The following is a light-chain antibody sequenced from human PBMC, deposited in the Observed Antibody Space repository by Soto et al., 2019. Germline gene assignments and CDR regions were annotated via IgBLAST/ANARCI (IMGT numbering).Light chain of an antibody. Sequence: QSALTQPASVSGAPGQSIAVSCTGTSSDIGTFNYVSWYQQHPGKAPKLMIHEVSNRPSGVSDRFSGSKSGNTASLTISGLQADDEADYYCSSHTTYNTRDFGTGTKVTVL. CDR1: SSDIGTFNY. V-gene: IGLV2-14*01. J-gene: IGLJ1*01. CDR2: EVS. CDR3: SSHTTYNTRD.